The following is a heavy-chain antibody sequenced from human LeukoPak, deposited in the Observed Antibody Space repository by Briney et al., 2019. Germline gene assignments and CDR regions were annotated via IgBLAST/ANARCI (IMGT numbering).Heavy chain of an antibody. CDR1: GDSINSRSYY. CDR2: IYHSEST. D-gene: IGHD5-24*01. CDR3: ARDLRDGYKRGPGAFDI. J-gene: IGHJ3*02. V-gene: IGHV4-39*07. Sequence: SETLSLTCAVSGDSINSRSYYWAWIRQPPGKGLEWIGSIYHSESTYYNPSLKSRVTISLDTSKNQFSLRLSSLTAADTAVYYCARDLRDGYKRGPGAFDIWGQGTMVTVSS.